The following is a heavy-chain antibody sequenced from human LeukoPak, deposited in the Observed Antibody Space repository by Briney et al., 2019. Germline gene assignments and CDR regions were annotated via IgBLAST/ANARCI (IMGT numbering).Heavy chain of an antibody. Sequence: SETLSLTCAVYGGSFSGYYWSWIRQPPGKGLEWIGEINHSGSTNYNPSLKSRVTISVDTSKNQFSLKLSSVTAAGTAVYYCARGGWAVAGRFDYWGQGTLVTVSS. CDR1: GGSFSGYY. J-gene: IGHJ4*02. D-gene: IGHD6-19*01. CDR3: ARGGWAVAGRFDY. V-gene: IGHV4-34*01. CDR2: INHSGST.